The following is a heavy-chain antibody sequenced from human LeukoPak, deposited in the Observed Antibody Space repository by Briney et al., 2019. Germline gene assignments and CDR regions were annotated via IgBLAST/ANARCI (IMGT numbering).Heavy chain of an antibody. V-gene: IGHV1-69*13. D-gene: IGHD1-26*01. CDR2: IIPIFGTA. J-gene: IGHJ4*02. CDR1: GGTFSSYA. Sequence: VASVKVSCKASGGTFSSYAISWVRQAPGQGLEWMGGIIPIFGTANYAQKFQGRVTITADESTSTAYMELSSLRSEDTAVYYCARGGIVGATTDNSDFDYWGQGTLVTVSS. CDR3: ARGGIVGATTDNSDFDY.